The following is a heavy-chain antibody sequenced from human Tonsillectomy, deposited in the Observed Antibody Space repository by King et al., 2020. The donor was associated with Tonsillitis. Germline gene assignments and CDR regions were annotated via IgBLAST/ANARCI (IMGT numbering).Heavy chain of an antibody. Sequence: VQLVESGGGLVKPGGSLRLSCAASGFTFSNYNMNWVRQAPGKGLEWVSSISSGSSYIYYADSVKGRFTTSRDNAKNSLFMQMNSLRAEDTTVYYCVRDRLPAAGNFYGMDVWGQGTTVTVSS. CDR2: ISSGSSYI. J-gene: IGHJ6*02. CDR3: VRDRLPAAGNFYGMDV. CDR1: GFTFSNYN. V-gene: IGHV3-21*01. D-gene: IGHD6-13*01.